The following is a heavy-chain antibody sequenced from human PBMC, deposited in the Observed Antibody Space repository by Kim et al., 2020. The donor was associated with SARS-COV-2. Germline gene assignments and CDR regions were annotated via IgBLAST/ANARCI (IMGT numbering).Heavy chain of an antibody. D-gene: IGHD3-3*01. Sequence: ADSVKGRFTISRDNSKNTLYLQMNSLRAEDTAVYYCARDLSLSYPDAFDIWGQGTMVTVSS. J-gene: IGHJ3*02. CDR3: ARDLSLSYPDAFDI. V-gene: IGHV3-30*07.